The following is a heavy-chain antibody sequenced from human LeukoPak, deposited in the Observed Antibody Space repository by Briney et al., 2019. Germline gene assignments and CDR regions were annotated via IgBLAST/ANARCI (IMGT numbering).Heavy chain of an antibody. D-gene: IGHD1-26*01. J-gene: IGHJ4*02. V-gene: IGHV3-23*01. Sequence: PGGSLRLSCAASGFTFSSYAMSWVRQAPGKGLEWVSAISGSGGSTYYADSVKGRFTISRDNSKNTLYLQMNSLRAEDTAVYYCAKDQYSGSYYGQSFDYRGQGTLVTVSS. CDR3: AKDQYSGSYYGQSFDY. CDR2: ISGSGGST. CDR1: GFTFSSYA.